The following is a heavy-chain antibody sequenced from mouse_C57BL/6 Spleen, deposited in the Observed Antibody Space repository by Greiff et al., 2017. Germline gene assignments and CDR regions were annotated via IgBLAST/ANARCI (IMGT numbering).Heavy chain of an antibody. CDR2: ISSGSSTI. Sequence: EVKLMESGGGLVKPGGSLKLSCAASGFTFSDYGMHWVRQAPEKGLEWVAYISSGSSTIYYADTVKGRFTISRDNAKNTLFLQMTSLRSEDTAMYYCARAYYDQAWFAYWGQGTLVTVSA. CDR3: ARAYYDQAWFAY. J-gene: IGHJ3*01. D-gene: IGHD1-1*02. V-gene: IGHV5-17*01. CDR1: GFTFSDYG.